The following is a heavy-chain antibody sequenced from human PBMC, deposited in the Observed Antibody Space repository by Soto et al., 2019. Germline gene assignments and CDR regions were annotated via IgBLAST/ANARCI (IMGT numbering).Heavy chain of an antibody. J-gene: IGHJ6*03. CDR2: VYNSGST. CDR1: GGSLSSYH. Sequence: SDTLSLTCTVSGGSLSSYHWSWIRQPPGKGLEWIGEVYNSGSTNYNPSLKNRVTISADTSKNHLSLSLSSVTAADTAVYFCAREMGYCTTTSCHAGPLYYYMDVWGKGTTVTVSS. CDR3: AREMGYCTTTSCHAGPLYYYMDV. V-gene: IGHV4-59*01. D-gene: IGHD2-2*01.